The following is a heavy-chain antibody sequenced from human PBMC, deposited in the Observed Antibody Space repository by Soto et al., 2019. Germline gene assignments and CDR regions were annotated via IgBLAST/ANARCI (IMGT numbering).Heavy chain of an antibody. J-gene: IGHJ2*01. V-gene: IGHV3-48*01. CDR2: ISSSSSTI. D-gene: IGHD3-10*01. CDR1: GFTFSSYS. CDR3: ARDKIKPLWFGESDSWYFDL. Sequence: GGSLRLSCAASGFTFSSYSMNWVRQAPGKGLEWVSYISSSSSTIYYADSVKGRFTISRDNAKNSLYLQMNSLRAEDTAVYYCARDKIKPLWFGESDSWYFDLWGRGTLVTVSS.